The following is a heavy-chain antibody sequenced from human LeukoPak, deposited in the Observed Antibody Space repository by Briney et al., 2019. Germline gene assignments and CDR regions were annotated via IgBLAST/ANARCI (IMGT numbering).Heavy chain of an antibody. V-gene: IGHV4-59*02. D-gene: IGHD4-17*01. CDR3: ASGRNDYRDHASDF. CDR1: GGSVSRYF. Sequence: SETLSLTCTVSGGSVSRYFWRWVRQPPGKGLQWIGHIYADGRTKYNPSLESRVAISVDTSKNQFSLKLSSVTPADTAVYYCASGRNDYRDHASDFWGQRTLVTVSS. J-gene: IGHJ4*02. CDR2: IYADGRT.